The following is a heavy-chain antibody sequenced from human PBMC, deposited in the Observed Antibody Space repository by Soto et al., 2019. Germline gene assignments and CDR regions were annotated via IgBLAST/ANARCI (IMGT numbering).Heavy chain of an antibody. CDR2: ISSNGGST. Sequence: GGSLRLSCSASGFTFSSYAMHWVRQAPGKGLEYVSAISSNGGSTYYADSVKGRFTISRDNSKNTLYLQMSSLRAEDTAVYYCVKGHMYYYDRTQGNYFDYWGQGTLVTVSS. D-gene: IGHD3-22*01. V-gene: IGHV3-64D*08. CDR3: VKGHMYYYDRTQGNYFDY. CDR1: GFTFSSYA. J-gene: IGHJ4*02.